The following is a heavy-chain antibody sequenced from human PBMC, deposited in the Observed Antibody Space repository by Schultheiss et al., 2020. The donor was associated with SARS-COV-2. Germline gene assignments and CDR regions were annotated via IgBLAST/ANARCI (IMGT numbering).Heavy chain of an antibody. CDR3: TGASKWFILYYFDY. CDR2: IKSKTDGGTT. V-gene: IGHV3-15*01. CDR1: GFTFSNAW. Sequence: GGSLRLSCAASGFTFSNAWMSWVRQAPGKGLEWVGRIKSKTDGGTTDYAAPVKGRFTISRDDSKSTLYLQMNSLKTEDTAVYYCTGASKWFILYYFDYWGQGTLVTVSS. D-gene: IGHD3-22*01. J-gene: IGHJ4*02.